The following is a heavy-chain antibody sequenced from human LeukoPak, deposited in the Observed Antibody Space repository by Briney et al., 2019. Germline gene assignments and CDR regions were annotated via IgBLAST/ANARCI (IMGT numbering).Heavy chain of an antibody. Sequence: SETLSLTCAVYGGSFSGYYWSWIRQPPGKGLEWIGYIYYSGSTNYNTSLKSRVTISVDTSKNQFSLKLSSVTAADTAVYYCARGYSYYDSSGYYYLDYWGQGTLVTVSS. CDR2: IYYSGST. CDR3: ARGYSYYDSSGYYYLDY. V-gene: IGHV4-59*01. J-gene: IGHJ4*02. D-gene: IGHD3-22*01. CDR1: GGSFSGYY.